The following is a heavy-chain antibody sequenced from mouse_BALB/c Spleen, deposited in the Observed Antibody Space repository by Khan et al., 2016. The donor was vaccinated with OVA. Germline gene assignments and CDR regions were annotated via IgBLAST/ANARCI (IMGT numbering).Heavy chain of an antibody. V-gene: IGHV9-3-1*01. D-gene: IGHD3-3*01. Sequence: QIQLVQSGPDLKKPGETVKISCKASGYTFTNYGINWVKQAPGKGLKWMGWIYTYTGEPTYADDFKGRFAFSLETSASTASLQINNLKTEDTATYVCARGGRRAMDYWGQGTSVTVSS. CDR2: IYTYTGEP. J-gene: IGHJ4*01. CDR1: GYTFTNYG. CDR3: ARGGRRAMDY.